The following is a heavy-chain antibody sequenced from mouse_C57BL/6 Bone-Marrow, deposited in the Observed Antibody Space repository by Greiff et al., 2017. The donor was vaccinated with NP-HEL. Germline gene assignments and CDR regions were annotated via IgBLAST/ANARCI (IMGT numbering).Heavy chain of an antibody. CDR1: GYTFTTYP. CDR3: ARKDDYDGDWFAY. Sequence: VQLQQSGAELVKPGASVKMSCKASGYTFTTYPVEWMKQNHGKSLEWIGNFHPYNDDTKYNEKFKGKATLTVEKSSSTVYLELSRLTSDDSAVYYCARKDDYDGDWFAYWGQGTLVTVSA. CDR2: FHPYNDDT. J-gene: IGHJ3*01. D-gene: IGHD2-4*01. V-gene: IGHV1-47*01.